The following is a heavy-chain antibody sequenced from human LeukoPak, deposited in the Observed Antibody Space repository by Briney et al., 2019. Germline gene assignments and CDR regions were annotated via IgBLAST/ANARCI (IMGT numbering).Heavy chain of an antibody. CDR1: GFTFSSYA. CDR3: ARDGTIVVVPAAMPAYYFDY. Sequence: GGSLRLSCAASGFTFSSYAMHWVRLAPGKGLEWVAVISYDGSNKYYADSVKGRFTTSRDNSKNTLYLQMNSLRAEDTAVYYCARDGTIVVVPAAMPAYYFDYWGQGTLVTVSS. D-gene: IGHD2-2*01. CDR2: ISYDGSNK. J-gene: IGHJ4*02. V-gene: IGHV3-30*04.